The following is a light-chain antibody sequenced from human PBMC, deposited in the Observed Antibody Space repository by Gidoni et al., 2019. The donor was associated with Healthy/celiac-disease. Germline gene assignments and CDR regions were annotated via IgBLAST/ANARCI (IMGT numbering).Light chain of an antibody. CDR3: QQYDNLPSFT. J-gene: IGKJ3*01. CDR1: QDISNY. V-gene: IGKV1-33*01. Sequence: DIQMTQSPSSLSASVGDRVTITCQASQDISNYLNWYKQKPGKAPKLLIYDASNLETGVPSRFSGSGSGTDFTFTISSLQPEDIETYYCQQYDNLPSFTFXHXTKVDIK. CDR2: DAS.